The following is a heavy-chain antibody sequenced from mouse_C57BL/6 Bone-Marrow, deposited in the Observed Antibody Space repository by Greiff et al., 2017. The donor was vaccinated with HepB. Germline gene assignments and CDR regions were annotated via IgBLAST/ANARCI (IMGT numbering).Heavy chain of an antibody. CDR3: ARKDTHYDYDLFAY. J-gene: IGHJ3*01. D-gene: IGHD2-4*01. CDR1: GFTFSDYG. Sequence: DVMLVESGGGLVKPGGSLKLSCAASGFTFSDYGMHWVRQAPEKGLEWVAYISSGSSTIYYADTVKGRFTISRDNAKNTLFLQMTSLRSEDTAMYYCARKDTHYDYDLFAYWGQGTLVTVSA. CDR2: ISSGSSTI. V-gene: IGHV5-17*01.